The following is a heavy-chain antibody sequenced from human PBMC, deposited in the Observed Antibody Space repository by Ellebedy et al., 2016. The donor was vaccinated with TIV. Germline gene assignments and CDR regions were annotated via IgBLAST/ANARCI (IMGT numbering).Heavy chain of an antibody. CDR2: IYYSGSI. D-gene: IGHD3-10*01. CDR1: GVSISSHY. CDR3: ARDSNGGHP. V-gene: IGHV4-59*11. J-gene: IGHJ4*02. Sequence: SETLSLXXRVSGVSISSHYWSWIRHPPGKGLEWFGYIYYSGSINYNPALKSRVTISVDTSKNQFSLKLTSVTAADTAVYYCARDSNGGHPWGQGTLVTGSS.